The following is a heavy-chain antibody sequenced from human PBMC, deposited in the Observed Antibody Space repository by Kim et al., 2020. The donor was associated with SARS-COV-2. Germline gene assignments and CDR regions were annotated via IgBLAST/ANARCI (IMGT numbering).Heavy chain of an antibody. CDR3: ARTSGYCSSTSCSYFDY. J-gene: IGHJ4*02. D-gene: IGHD2-2*01. CDR2: INHSGST. CDR1: GGSFSGYY. V-gene: IGHV4-34*01. Sequence: SETLSLTCAVYGGSFSGYYWSWIRQPPGKGLEWIGEINHSGSTNYNPSLKSRVTISVDTSKNQFSLKLSSVTAADTAVYYCARTSGYCSSTSCSYFDYWGQGTLVTVSS.